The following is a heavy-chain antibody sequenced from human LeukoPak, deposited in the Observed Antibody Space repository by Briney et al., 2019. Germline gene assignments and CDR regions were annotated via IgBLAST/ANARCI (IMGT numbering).Heavy chain of an antibody. D-gene: IGHD3-22*01. V-gene: IGHV4-61*02. J-gene: IGHJ4*02. CDR3: ASNYYDSSGYYPFDY. CDR1: GDSISSGDYY. CDR2: ISSSGST. Sequence: PSQTLSLTCTVSGDSISSGDYYWSWIRQPAGKGLEWIGRISSSGSTNYNPSLKSRVTISVDTSKNQFSLKLSSVTAADTAVYYCASNYYDSSGYYPFDYWGQGTLVTVSS.